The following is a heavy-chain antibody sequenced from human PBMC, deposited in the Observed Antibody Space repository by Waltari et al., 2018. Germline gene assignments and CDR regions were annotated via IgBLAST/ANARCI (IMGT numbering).Heavy chain of an antibody. Sequence: QVQLVQSGAEVKKPGSSVKVSCKASGGTFSSYAISWVRQAPGQGPEWMGGISPIFGTANYAQKFQGRVTITADESTSTAYMGLSSLRSEDTAVYYCARDRDYGDYAGYWGQGTLVTVSS. CDR1: GGTFSSYA. D-gene: IGHD4-17*01. CDR2: ISPIFGTA. CDR3: ARDRDYGDYAGY. J-gene: IGHJ4*02. V-gene: IGHV1-69*01.